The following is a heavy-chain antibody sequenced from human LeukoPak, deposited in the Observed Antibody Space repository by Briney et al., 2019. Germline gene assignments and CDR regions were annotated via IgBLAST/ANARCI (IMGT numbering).Heavy chain of an antibody. Sequence: SETLSLTCSVSGDSLNNNFWSWIRQPPGKGLEWIGYIFHSGTTNYSPSLKSRVSISLDAYKNQFSLMLTAVTGADTAVYYCARRMITTSDSFDIWGQGTMVTVSS. CDR2: IFHSGTT. J-gene: IGHJ3*02. D-gene: IGHD3-16*01. CDR3: ARRMITTSDSFDI. V-gene: IGHV4-59*01. CDR1: GDSLNNNF.